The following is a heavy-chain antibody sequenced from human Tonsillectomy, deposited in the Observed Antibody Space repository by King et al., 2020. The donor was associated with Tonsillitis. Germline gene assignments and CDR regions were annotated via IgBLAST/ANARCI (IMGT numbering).Heavy chain of an antibody. Sequence: VQLQQWGAGLLKPSETLSLTCAVYGGSFSGYYWSWIRQPPGKGLEWIGEINHSGSTNYNPSLKSRVTISVDTSKNHFSLKLSSVTAADTAVYYCARGPYYGSGRNNWFDPWGQGTLVTVSS. CDR2: INHSGST. J-gene: IGHJ5*02. CDR1: GGSFSGYY. D-gene: IGHD3-10*01. CDR3: ARGPYYGSGRNNWFDP. V-gene: IGHV4-34*01.